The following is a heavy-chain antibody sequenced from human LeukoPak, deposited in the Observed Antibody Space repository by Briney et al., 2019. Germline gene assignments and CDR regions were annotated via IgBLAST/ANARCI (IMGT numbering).Heavy chain of an antibody. Sequence: SETLSLTCAVYGGSFSGYYWSWIRQPPGKGLEWIGEINHSGSTNYNPSLKSRVTISVDTSKNQFSLKLSSVTAADPAVYYSARGDYGDYYGMDVWGQGTTVTVSS. CDR1: GGSFSGYY. CDR2: INHSGST. D-gene: IGHD4-17*01. CDR3: ARGDYGDYYGMDV. V-gene: IGHV4-34*01. J-gene: IGHJ6*02.